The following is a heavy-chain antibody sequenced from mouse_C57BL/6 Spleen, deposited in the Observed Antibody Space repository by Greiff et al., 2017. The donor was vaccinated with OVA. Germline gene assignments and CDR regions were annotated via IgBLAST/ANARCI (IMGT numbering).Heavy chain of an antibody. CDR3: ARENYGSRGGYAMDY. CDR1: GYTFTDYY. D-gene: IGHD1-1*01. CDR2: IYPGSGNT. Sequence: QVQLQQSGAELVRPGASVKLSCKASGYTFTDYYINWVKQRPGQGLEWIARIYPGSGNTYYNEKFKGKATLTAEKSSSTAYMQLSSLTSEDSAVYFCARENYGSRGGYAMDYWGQGTSVTVSS. V-gene: IGHV1-76*01. J-gene: IGHJ4*01.